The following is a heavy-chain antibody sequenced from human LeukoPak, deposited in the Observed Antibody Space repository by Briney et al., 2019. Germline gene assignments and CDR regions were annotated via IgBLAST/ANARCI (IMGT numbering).Heavy chain of an antibody. CDR2: IDNDGSET. J-gene: IGHJ4*02. Sequence: PGGSLRLPRAASGFTLSSFAMSWVRPARGGGLEWVASIDNDGSETRYVDSAKGRFTISRDNTKNSVYLQMTTLGAEDTAVYFGAPGTDYWGQGTLVTVSS. D-gene: IGHD6-13*01. CDR1: GFTLSSFA. V-gene: IGHV3-7*01. CDR3: APGTDY.